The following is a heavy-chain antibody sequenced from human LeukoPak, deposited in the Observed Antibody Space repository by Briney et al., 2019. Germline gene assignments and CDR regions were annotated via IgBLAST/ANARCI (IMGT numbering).Heavy chain of an antibody. Sequence: SETLSLTCTVSGGSISSYYWSWIRQPPGKGLEWIGYIYYSGSTNYNPSLKSRVTISVDTSKNQFSLKLSSVTAADTAVYYCARDFTIFGVVIDAFDTWGQGTMVTVSS. J-gene: IGHJ3*02. CDR2: IYYSGST. CDR1: GGSISSYY. D-gene: IGHD3-3*01. CDR3: ARDFTIFGVVIDAFDT. V-gene: IGHV4-59*12.